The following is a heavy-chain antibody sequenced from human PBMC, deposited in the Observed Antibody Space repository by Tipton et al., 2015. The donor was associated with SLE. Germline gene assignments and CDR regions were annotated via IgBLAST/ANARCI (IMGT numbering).Heavy chain of an antibody. V-gene: IGHV4-34*01. D-gene: IGHD7-27*01. CDR2: INHSGST. CDR1: GGSISSHY. CDR3: ARDLTGDNAFDI. Sequence: TLSLTCTVSGGSISSHYWSWIRQPPGKGLEWIGEINHSGSTNYNPSLKSRVTISVDTSKNQFSLRLSSVTAADTAVYYCARDLTGDNAFDIWGQGTMVTVSS. J-gene: IGHJ3*02.